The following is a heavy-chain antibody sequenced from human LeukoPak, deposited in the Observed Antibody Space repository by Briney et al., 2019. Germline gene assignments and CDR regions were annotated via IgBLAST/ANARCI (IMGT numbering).Heavy chain of an antibody. CDR2: INHSGST. D-gene: IGHD6-13*01. CDR1: GGSFSGYY. J-gene: IGHJ4*02. CDR3: ARGLIAAAALYYFDY. Sequence: SETLSLTCAVYGGSFSGYYWSWIRQPPGKGLEWIGEINHSGSTNYNPSLKSRVTISVDTSKNQFSLKLSSVTAADTAVYHCARGLIAAAALYYFDYWGQGTLVTVSS. V-gene: IGHV4-34*01.